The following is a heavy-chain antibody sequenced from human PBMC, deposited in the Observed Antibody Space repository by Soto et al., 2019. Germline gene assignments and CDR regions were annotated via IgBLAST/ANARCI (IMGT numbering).Heavy chain of an antibody. CDR1: GGSFRNYY. CDR3: TRSGRFPRSWFAP. D-gene: IGHD3-10*01. J-gene: IGHJ5*02. CDR2: VNHSGEA. Sequence: SETLSLTCGVYGGSFRNYYWIWVRQPPGKGLEWIGDVNHSGEANYNPSLQSRITISLDTSNSQFSLKVTSVTSAGAAMYVCTRSGRFPRSWFAPWSQGTQVPV. V-gene: IGHV4-34*01.